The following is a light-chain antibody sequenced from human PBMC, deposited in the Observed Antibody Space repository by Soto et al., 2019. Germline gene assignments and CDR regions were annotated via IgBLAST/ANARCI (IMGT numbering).Light chain of an antibody. J-gene: IGLJ3*02. CDR3: SSYTPSSTLRV. Sequence: QSALTQPASVSGSPGQSITISCTGTSSDIGTYNYVSWYQQHPGKAPKLMIYEVSNRPSGVSDRVSGSKSGNAASLTISGLQAEDEADYYCSSYTPSSTLRVFGGGTKLTVL. CDR2: EVS. CDR1: SSDIGTYNY. V-gene: IGLV2-14*03.